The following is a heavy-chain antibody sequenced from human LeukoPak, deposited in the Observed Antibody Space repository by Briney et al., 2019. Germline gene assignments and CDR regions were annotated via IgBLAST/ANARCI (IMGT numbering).Heavy chain of an antibody. V-gene: IGHV3-66*01. CDR1: GFTFSSYW. J-gene: IGHJ4*02. CDR3: ARDLVGNSWYVWDY. Sequence: GGSLRLSCAASGFTFSSYWMSWVRQAPGKGLEWVSVIYSGGTTNYADSVKGRFATSRDTSKNTVYLQMNSLRAEDTAVYYCARDLVGNSWYVWDYWGQGTQVTVSS. D-gene: IGHD6-13*01. CDR2: IYSGGTT.